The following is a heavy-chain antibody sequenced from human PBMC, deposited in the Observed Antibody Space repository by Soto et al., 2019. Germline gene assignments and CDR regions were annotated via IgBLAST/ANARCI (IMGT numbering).Heavy chain of an antibody. V-gene: IGHV1-3*01. J-gene: IGHJ4*02. D-gene: IGHD6-19*01. CDR1: GYTFTTSA. Sequence: ASVKVSCKTSGYTFTTSAMHWVRQAPGQRLEWMGYINAGNGYTKYSQKFQGRVTITRDTSASTAYMELSSLRSEDTAVYYCARAVAVPADFDFWGQGTLVTVSS. CDR2: INAGNGYT. CDR3: ARAVAVPADFDF.